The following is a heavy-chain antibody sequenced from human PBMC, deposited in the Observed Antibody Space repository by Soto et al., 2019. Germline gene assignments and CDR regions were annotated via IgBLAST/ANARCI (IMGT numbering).Heavy chain of an antibody. CDR1: GSTFGDSA. J-gene: IGHJ4*02. D-gene: IGHD4-4*01. V-gene: IGHV3-49*04. Sequence: GGSLRLSCHASGSTFGDSAMSWVRQAPGKGLEWLGFIRTKTFGGTTEYAASVKGRFIISRDDSQSVAYLQMNNLTFEDTAVYYCSRDMKYSYYYEAGHWGQGTLVTVSS. CDR3: SRDMKYSYYYEAGH. CDR2: IRTKTFGGTT.